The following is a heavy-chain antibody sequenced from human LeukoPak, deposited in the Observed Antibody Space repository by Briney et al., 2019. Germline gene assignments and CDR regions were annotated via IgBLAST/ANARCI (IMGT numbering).Heavy chain of an antibody. J-gene: IGHJ5*02. CDR1: GFTFSDYY. CDR2: IGNGGSTI. Sequence: GGSLRLSCAASGFTFSDYYMSWIRQAPGKGLEWVSYIGNGGSTIYYADSVKGRFTISRDNAKNSLYLQMNSLRAEDTAVYYCARDLAPPYSSGYYGYNWYDPWGQGTLVTVSS. D-gene: IGHD3-22*01. CDR3: ARDLAPPYSSGYYGYNWYDP. V-gene: IGHV3-11*01.